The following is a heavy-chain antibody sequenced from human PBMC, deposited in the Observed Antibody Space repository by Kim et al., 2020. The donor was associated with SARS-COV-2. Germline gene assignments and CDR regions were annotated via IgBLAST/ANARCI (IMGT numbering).Heavy chain of an antibody. CDR3: ASLSGSGSYYRFDY. J-gene: IGHJ4*02. CDR1: GGSISSYY. V-gene: IGHV4-59*08. CDR2: MYYNGAT. Sequence: SETLSLTCSVSGGSISSYYWTWIRQPPGKGLEWIGYMYYNGATNYNPSLRSRVTISLDRYKNQFSLKLSSVTAADTAVYYCASLSGSGSYYRFDYWGQGTLVTVSS. D-gene: IGHD3-10*01.